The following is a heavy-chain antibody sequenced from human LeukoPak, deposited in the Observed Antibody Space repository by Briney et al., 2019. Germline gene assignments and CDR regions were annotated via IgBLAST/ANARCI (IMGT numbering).Heavy chain of an antibody. CDR3: ARTIIAVADTYFDY. CDR1: GGSIGSYY. V-gene: IGHV4-59*01. D-gene: IGHD6-19*01. J-gene: IGHJ4*02. CDR2: IYYSGST. Sequence: SETLSLTCTVSGGSIGSYYWSWIRQPPGKGLEWIGYIYYSGSTNYNPSLKSRVTISVDTSKNQFSLKLSSVTAADTAVYYCARTIIAVADTYFDYWGQGTLVTVSS.